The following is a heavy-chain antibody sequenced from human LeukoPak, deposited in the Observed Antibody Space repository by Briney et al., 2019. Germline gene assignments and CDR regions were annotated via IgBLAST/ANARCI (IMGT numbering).Heavy chain of an antibody. D-gene: IGHD4-23*01. CDR3: ARDPTTVVTLPYYFDF. CDR1: GGSFTGHH. CDR2: VNHRGTT. J-gene: IGHJ4*02. V-gene: IGHV4-34*01. Sequence: SETLSLTCAVYGGSFTGHHWNWIRQSAGKGLEWIGEVNHRGTTNYNPSLKSRVTISVDTSKNQFFLKLTSATAADTAVYYCARDPTTVVTLPYYFDFWGQGTLVTVSS.